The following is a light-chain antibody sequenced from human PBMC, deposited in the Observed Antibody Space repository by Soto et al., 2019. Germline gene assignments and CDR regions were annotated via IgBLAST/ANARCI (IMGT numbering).Light chain of an antibody. CDR1: SSDVGGYNY. Sequence: QSALTQPPSASGSPGQSVTISCTGTSSDVGGYNYVSWYQQHPGKVPKVMTYEVSKRPSGVPDRFSGSKSGNTASLTVSGLQAEDEADYYCSSYAGSNNPYVFGTGTKLTVL. CDR2: EVS. V-gene: IGLV2-8*01. CDR3: SSYAGSNNPYV. J-gene: IGLJ1*01.